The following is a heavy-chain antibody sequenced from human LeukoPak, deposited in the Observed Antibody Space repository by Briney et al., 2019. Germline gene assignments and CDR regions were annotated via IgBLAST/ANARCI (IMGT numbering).Heavy chain of an antibody. D-gene: IGHD3-16*01. CDR1: GFTFSSYW. J-gene: IGHJ4*02. CDR3: AKARYYADAFDY. Sequence: PGGSLRLSCAASGFTFSSYWMSWVRQAPGKGLEWVANIKQDGSEKYYVDSVKGRFTISRDNAKNSLYLQMNSLRAEDTALYYCAKARYYADAFDYWGQGTLVTVSS. V-gene: IGHV3-7*03. CDR2: IKQDGSEK.